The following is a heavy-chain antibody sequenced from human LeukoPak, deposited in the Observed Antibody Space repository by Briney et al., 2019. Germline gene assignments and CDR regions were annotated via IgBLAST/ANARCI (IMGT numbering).Heavy chain of an antibody. V-gene: IGHV3-48*03. D-gene: IGHD1-1*01. J-gene: IGHJ3*02. CDR2: ISSSGSTI. CDR3: VRTGVPLAFDI. CDR1: GFTFSSYE. Sequence: GGSLRLSCAASGFTFSSYEMNWVRQAPGKGLEWVSYISSSGSTIYYADSVKGRFTISRDNAKNTLYLQMNSLRAEDTAVYYCVRTGVPLAFDIWGQGTMVTVSS.